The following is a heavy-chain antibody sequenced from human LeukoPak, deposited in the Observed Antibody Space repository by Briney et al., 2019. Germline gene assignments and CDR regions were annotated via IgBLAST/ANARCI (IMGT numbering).Heavy chain of an antibody. CDR1: GFTFSSYS. J-gene: IGHJ4*02. CDR3: ARGGGSGRYGLPFDS. V-gene: IGHV3-21*01. D-gene: IGHD6-13*01. CDR2: ISSSSSYI. Sequence: GGSLRLSCAASGFTFSSYSMNWVRQAPGKGLEWVSSISSSSSYIYYADSVKGRFTISRDNAKNSLYLQMDSLTDEDTGVYYCARGGGSGRYGLPFDSWGQGTLVTVSS.